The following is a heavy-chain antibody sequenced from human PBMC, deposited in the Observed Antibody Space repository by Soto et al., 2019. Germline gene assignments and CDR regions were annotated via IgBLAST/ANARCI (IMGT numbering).Heavy chain of an antibody. CDR1: GFTFSDYY. Sequence: GGSLRLSCAASGFTFSDYYMDWVRRAPGKGLEWIGRIRNKANNYATEYAASLKGRVTFSRDDSENSLYLQMNSLETEDTAVYWCTREKRYYNNLTSFYFDNWGQGTLVTVSS. V-gene: IGHV3-72*01. CDR3: TREKRYYNNLTSFYFDN. D-gene: IGHD3-10*01. CDR2: IRNKANNYAT. J-gene: IGHJ4*02.